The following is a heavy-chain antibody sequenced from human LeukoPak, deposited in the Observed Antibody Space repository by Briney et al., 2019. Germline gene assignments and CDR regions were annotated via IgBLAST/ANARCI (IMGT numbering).Heavy chain of an antibody. J-gene: IGHJ4*02. D-gene: IGHD6-19*01. CDR2: INHSGST. V-gene: IGHV4-34*01. CDR1: GGSFSGYY. Sequence: SETLSLTCAVYGGSFSGYYWSWIRQPPGKGLEWIGEINHSGSTNYTPSLKSRVTISVDTSKNQFSLKLSSVTAADTAVYYCARPASGSSGWYYNYWGQGTLVTVSS. CDR3: ARPASGSSGWYYNY.